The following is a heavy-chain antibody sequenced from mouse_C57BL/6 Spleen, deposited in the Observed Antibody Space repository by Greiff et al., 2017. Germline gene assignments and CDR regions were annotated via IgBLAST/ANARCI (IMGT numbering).Heavy chain of an antibody. J-gene: IGHJ1*03. V-gene: IGHV1-72*01. CDR3: ARFPSPVGDWYFDV. CDR2: IDPNSGGT. D-gene: IGHD1-1*01. Sequence: QVQLQQSGAELVKPGASVKLSCKASGYTFTSYWMHWVKQRPGRGLEWIGRIDPNSGGTKYNEKFKSKATLTVDKPSSTAYMQLSSLTSEDSAVYYCARFPSPVGDWYFDVWGTGTTVTVSS. CDR1: GYTFTSYW.